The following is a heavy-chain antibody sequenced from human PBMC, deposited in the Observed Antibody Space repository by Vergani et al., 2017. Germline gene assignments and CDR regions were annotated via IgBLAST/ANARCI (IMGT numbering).Heavy chain of an antibody. Sequence: QVQLQESGPGLVKPSQTLSLTCTVSGGSISSGGYYWSWIRQHPGKGLEWIGYIYYSGSTYYNPSLKSRVTISVDTSKNQFSLKLSSVTAADTAVYYCARDFVVVAARPLPAXFDPWGQGTLVTVSS. J-gene: IGHJ5*02. D-gene: IGHD2-15*01. CDR3: ARDFVVVAARPLPAXFDP. V-gene: IGHV4-31*03. CDR1: GGSISSGGYY. CDR2: IYYSGST.